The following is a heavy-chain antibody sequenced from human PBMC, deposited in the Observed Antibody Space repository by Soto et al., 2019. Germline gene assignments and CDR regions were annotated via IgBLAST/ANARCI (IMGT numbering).Heavy chain of an antibody. J-gene: IGHJ5*02. CDR2: ITPVVGKA. Sequence: QLQLVQSGAEVKKPGSSVKGSCKASGGTFSNFAINWVRLAPGQGLEWMGGITPVVGKAKYAQKFQGRVQFTADESSSTAYMEVNSLTSEDTAVYYCARGSPTTVTTWFDPWGQGTLVTVSS. CDR1: GGTFSNFA. V-gene: IGHV1-69*01. CDR3: ARGSPTTVTTWFDP. D-gene: IGHD4-17*01.